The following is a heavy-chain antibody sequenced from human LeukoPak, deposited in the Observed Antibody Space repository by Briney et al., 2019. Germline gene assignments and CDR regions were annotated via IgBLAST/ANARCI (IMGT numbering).Heavy chain of an antibody. CDR2: IYYSGST. Sequence: SETLSLTCTVSGGSISSSSYYWGWIRQPPGKGLEWIGRIYYSGSTYYNPSLKSRVTISVDTSKNQFSLKLSSVTAADTPVYYCARSGTYFSGPFDYWGQGTLVTVSS. CDR3: ARSGTYFSGPFDY. J-gene: IGHJ4*02. V-gene: IGHV4-39*01. D-gene: IGHD1-26*01. CDR1: GGSISSSSYY.